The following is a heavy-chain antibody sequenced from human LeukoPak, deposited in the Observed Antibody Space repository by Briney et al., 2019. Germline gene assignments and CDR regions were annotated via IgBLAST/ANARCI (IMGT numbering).Heavy chain of an antibody. CDR3: ARRDPGAILPFDY. CDR2: IYTSGST. J-gene: IGHJ4*02. CDR1: GGSISCGSYY. V-gene: IGHV4-61*02. Sequence: SETLSLTCTVSGGSISCGSYYWTWIRQPAGKGLEWIGRIYTSGSTDYNPSLKSRVTISVDTSKNQFSLKLSSVTAADTAVYYCARRDPGAILPFDYWGQGTLVTVSS. D-gene: IGHD4/OR15-4a*01.